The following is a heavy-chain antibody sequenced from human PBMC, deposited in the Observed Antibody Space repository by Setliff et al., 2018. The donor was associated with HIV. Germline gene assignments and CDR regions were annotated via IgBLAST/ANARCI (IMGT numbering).Heavy chain of an antibody. Sequence: LSLTCTVSGGSISSGNYYWSWIRQPAGKGLEWIGRLYISGSTNYNPSPKSRVTISVDASKKQFSLNLSSVTAADTAVYYRARSLRYFDWSLHYWGQGMLVTVSS. J-gene: IGHJ4*02. CDR2: LYISGST. CDR1: GGSISSGNYY. V-gene: IGHV4-61*02. D-gene: IGHD3-9*01. CDR3: ARSLRYFDWSLHY.